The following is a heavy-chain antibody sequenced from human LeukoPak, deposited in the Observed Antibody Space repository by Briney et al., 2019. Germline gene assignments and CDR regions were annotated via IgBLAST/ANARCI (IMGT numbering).Heavy chain of an antibody. V-gene: IGHV3-21*01. CDR2: ISSSSSYI. CDR1: GFTFSSYS. Sequence: GGSLRLSCAASGFTFSSYSMNWVRQAPGKGLEWVSSISSSSSYIYYADSVKGRFTISRDNAKNSLYLQMNSLRAEDTAVYYCARTARRYFDWSACYFDYWGQGTLVTVSS. D-gene: IGHD3-9*01. J-gene: IGHJ4*02. CDR3: ARTARRYFDWSACYFDY.